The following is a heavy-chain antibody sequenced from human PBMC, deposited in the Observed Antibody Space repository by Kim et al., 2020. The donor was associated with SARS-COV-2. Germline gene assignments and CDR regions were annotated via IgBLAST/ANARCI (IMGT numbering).Heavy chain of an antibody. CDR3: ARDGGSSSGVDY. CDR1: GGSISSGGYY. J-gene: IGHJ4*02. Sequence: SETLSLTCTVSGGSISSGGYYWSWIRQHPGKGLEWIGYIYYSGSTYYNPSLKSRVNISVDTSKNQFSLKLSSVTAADTAVYYCARDGGSSSGVDYWGQGTLVTVSS. V-gene: IGHV4-31*03. D-gene: IGHD6-6*01. CDR2: IYYSGST.